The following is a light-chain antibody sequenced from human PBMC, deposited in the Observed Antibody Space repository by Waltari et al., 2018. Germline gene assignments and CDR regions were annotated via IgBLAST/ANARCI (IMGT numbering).Light chain of an antibody. J-gene: IGLJ2*01. CDR3: NSYSNTATPVV. CDR2: DVR. CDR1: SRDVGGYNY. Sequence: QSALTQPASVSGSPGQSITISCTGTSRDVGGYNYVSWYQQQPGKAPKLIIFDVRSRPSGVSARFSCSKSGNTASLTISGLQAEDEADYHCNSYSNTATPVVFGGGTRLTVL. V-gene: IGLV2-14*03.